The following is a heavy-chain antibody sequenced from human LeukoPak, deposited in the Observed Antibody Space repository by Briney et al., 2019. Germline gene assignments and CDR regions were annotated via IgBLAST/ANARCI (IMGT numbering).Heavy chain of an antibody. CDR3: AKVTMGDVWFDP. Sequence: GGSLRLSCAMSGFTLTSTGMHWVRQAPGKGLEWVAFMQYDGRNILYADSVKGRFSISTDNSKNMVYLQMSSLRAEDTAVYYCAKVTMGDVWFDPWGQRTLVTVSS. CDR1: GFTLTSTG. CDR2: MQYDGRNI. D-gene: IGHD3-16*01. V-gene: IGHV3-30*02. J-gene: IGHJ5*02.